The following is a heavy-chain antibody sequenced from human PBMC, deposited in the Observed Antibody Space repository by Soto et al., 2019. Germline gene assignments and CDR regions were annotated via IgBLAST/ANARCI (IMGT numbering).Heavy chain of an antibody. CDR1: GFTFTSSA. CDR3: AADFNDGGHYPSYYYGMDV. V-gene: IGHV1-58*01. D-gene: IGHD2-21*01. CDR2: IVVGSGNT. J-gene: IGHJ6*02. Sequence: GASVKVSCKASGFTFTSSAVQWVRQARGQRLEWIGWIVVGSGNTNYAQKFQERVTITRDMSTSTAYMELSSLRSEDTAVYYCAADFNDGGHYPSYYYGMDVWGQGTTVTVSS.